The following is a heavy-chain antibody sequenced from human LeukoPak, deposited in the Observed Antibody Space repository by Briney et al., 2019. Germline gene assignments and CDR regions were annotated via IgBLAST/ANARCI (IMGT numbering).Heavy chain of an antibody. CDR2: IYYSGST. D-gene: IGHD1-26*01. Sequence: PSETLSLTCTVSGGSISSYYWSRIRQPPGKGLEWIGYIYYSGSTNYNPSLKSRVTISVDRSKNQFSLKLSSVTAADMAVYYCARGSYSVDYWGQGTLVTVSS. CDR3: ARGSYSVDY. CDR1: GGSISSYY. V-gene: IGHV4-59*01. J-gene: IGHJ4*02.